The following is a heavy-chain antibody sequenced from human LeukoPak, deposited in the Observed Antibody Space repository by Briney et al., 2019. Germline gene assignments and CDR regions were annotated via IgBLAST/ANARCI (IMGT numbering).Heavy chain of an antibody. CDR3: ARRVSGRGDFDY. Sequence: GESLKISCKGSGYSFTSYWIGWVRRMPGKSLECMGIIYPGDSDTRYSPSCQGQVTISADKSISTAYLQWSSLKASDTDMYYCARRVSGRGDFDYWGQGTLVTVSS. CDR1: GYSFTSYW. CDR2: IYPGDSDT. V-gene: IGHV5-51*01. D-gene: IGHD6-19*01. J-gene: IGHJ4*02.